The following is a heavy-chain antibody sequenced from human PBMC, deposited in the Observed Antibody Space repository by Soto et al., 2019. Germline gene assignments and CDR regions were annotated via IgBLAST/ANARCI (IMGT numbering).Heavy chain of an antibody. CDR3: ARDFRGYYDILTGLFA. D-gene: IGHD3-9*01. Sequence: GGSLRLSCAASGFTFSSYSMNWVRQAPGKGLEWVSSISSSSSYIYYADSVKGRFTISRDNAKNSLYLQMNSLRAEDTAVYYCARDFRGYYDILTGLFAWGQGTLVTVSS. CDR2: ISSSSSYI. CDR1: GFTFSSYS. V-gene: IGHV3-21*01. J-gene: IGHJ5*02.